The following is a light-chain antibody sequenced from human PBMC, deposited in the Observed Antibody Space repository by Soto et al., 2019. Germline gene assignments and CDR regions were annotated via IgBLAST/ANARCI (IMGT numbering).Light chain of an antibody. V-gene: IGKV3-15*01. CDR3: QQYNNWPLT. CDR2: DAS. J-gene: IGKJ4*01. CDR1: HRVNTY. Sequence: EILMTQSPATLSVSPGEGATLSCRASHRVNTYLAWCQQRPGQAPRLLIYDASTRATGIPARFSGSGSGTEFTLTISSLQSEDFAVYYCQQYNNWPLTFGGGTKVDIK.